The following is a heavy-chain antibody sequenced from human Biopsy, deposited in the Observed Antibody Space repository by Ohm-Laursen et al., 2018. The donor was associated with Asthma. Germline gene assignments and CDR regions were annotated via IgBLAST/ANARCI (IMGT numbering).Heavy chain of an antibody. CDR2: ISFDGSNK. Sequence: RSLRLSCAASGFTFSNYGMHWVRQAPGKGLEWVAVISFDGSNKDFADSVKGRFTVSRDSSRNTLYLQLITLRVEDTAVYFCAKITTDRQKADNWFDPWGQGTLVTVSS. CDR1: GFTFSNYG. V-gene: IGHV3-30*18. CDR3: AKITTDRQKADNWFDP. J-gene: IGHJ5*02. D-gene: IGHD3-22*01.